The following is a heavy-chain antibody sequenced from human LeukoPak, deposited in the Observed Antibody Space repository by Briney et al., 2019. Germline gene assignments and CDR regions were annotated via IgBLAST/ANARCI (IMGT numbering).Heavy chain of an antibody. J-gene: IGHJ5*02. CDR3: ARVRIAARSWFYP. Sequence: ASVNVSCKASGYTFTSYDINWVRQATGQGGEGMGWMNPNSGNTGYAQKFQGRVTMTRNTSISTAYLELSSLRSEDTAVYYCARVRIAARSWFYPWSQGTLVTVSS. CDR1: GYTFTSYD. D-gene: IGHD6-6*01. CDR2: MNPNSGNT. V-gene: IGHV1-8*01.